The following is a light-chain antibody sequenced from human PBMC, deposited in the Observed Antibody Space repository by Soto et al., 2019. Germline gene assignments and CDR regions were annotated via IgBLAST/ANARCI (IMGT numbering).Light chain of an antibody. CDR2: DVS. CDR3: SSYTSTTVV. Sequence: QSALTQPASVSGSPGQSITISCTGASSDVGGHDYVSWYQQLPGKAPNLMVYDVSNRPSGVSNRFSGSKSDNTASLTISGLQAEDEADYYCSSYTSTTVVFGGGTQLTVL. CDR1: SSDVGGHDY. V-gene: IGLV2-14*03. J-gene: IGLJ2*01.